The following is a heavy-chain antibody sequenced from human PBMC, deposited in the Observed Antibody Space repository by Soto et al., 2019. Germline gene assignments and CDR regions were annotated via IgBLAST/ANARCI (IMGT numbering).Heavy chain of an antibody. D-gene: IGHD3-16*01. V-gene: IGHV4-30-4*01. CDR2: ILSSGTT. Sequence: TLSLTCTVSGDSISSGNKYWSWIRQPPGKGLEWIGYILSSGTTYYNPSLKSRLTMSLDASQNQFSLKLNSLTDADTAVYFCARVPSTFDYYYAMDVWGQGTTVTVSS. J-gene: IGHJ6*02. CDR1: GDSISSGNKY. CDR3: ARVPSTFDYYYAMDV.